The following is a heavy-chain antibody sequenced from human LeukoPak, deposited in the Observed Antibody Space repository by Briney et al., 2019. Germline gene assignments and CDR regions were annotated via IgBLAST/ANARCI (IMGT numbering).Heavy chain of an antibody. CDR3: ARGTRYSSGWTFDY. CDR1: GDSVSSNSAA. D-gene: IGHD6-19*01. Sequence: SQTLSLTCDISGDSVSSNSAAWNWIRQSPSRGLEWLGSIYYRSKCYNYYAVSVTSRININPDTSKNQFSLQVNSVTPEDTAVYYCARGTRYSSGWTFDYWGQGTLVTVSS. CDR2: IYYRSKCYN. J-gene: IGHJ4*02. V-gene: IGHV6-1*01.